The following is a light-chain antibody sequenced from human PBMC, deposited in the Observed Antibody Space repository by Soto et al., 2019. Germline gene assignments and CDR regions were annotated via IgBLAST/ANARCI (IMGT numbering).Light chain of an antibody. CDR3: QQYNSYS. V-gene: IGKV1-5*01. Sequence: DIQMPPSPPTLTACVGDSVPITYRASQSISNWLAWYQQKPGTAPKVLIYHASNLESGDPSCCSGSGSGTEFTLTISSLQPDDFATYYCQQYNSYSFCEWTKVDIK. CDR1: QSISNW. CDR2: HAS. J-gene: IGKJ1*01.